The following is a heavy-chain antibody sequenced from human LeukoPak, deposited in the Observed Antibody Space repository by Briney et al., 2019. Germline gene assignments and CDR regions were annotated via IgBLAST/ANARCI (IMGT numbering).Heavy chain of an antibody. CDR3: ARPPGDY. CDR2: ISSISSTI. J-gene: IGHJ4*02. Sequence: PGGSLRLSCTASGFTFNGYGMNWVRQAPGKGLEWVSYISSISSTIYYSDSVKGRFTISRDNAKNSLYLQMNSLRAEDTAVYYCARPPGDYWGQGTLVTVSS. V-gene: IGHV3-48*01. CDR1: GFTFNGYG.